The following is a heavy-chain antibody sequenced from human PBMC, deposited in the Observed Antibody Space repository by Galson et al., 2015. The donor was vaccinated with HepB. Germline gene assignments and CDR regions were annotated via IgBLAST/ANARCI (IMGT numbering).Heavy chain of an antibody. J-gene: IGHJ4*02. CDR2: ITAGGEST. Sequence: SLRLSCAASGFTFSGYAMTWVRQGPGKTLEWISDITAGGESTSYADSVKGRFTISRDNSKNTLYLQMNSLGDDDTAVYYCAKDKIFGDGRSLCDYWGQGTLVAVSS. V-gene: IGHV3-23*01. CDR1: GFTFSGYA. D-gene: IGHD4-17*01. CDR3: AKDKIFGDGRSLCDY.